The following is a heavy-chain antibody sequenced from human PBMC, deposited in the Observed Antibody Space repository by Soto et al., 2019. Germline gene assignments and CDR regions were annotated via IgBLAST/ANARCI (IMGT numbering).Heavy chain of an antibody. CDR1: GGSFSGYY. V-gene: IGHV4-34*01. Sequence: SETLSLICAVYGGSFSGYYWSWIRQPPGKGLEWIGEINHSGSTNYNPSLKSRGTISVDTSKNQFSLKLSSVTAADTAVYYCARYFDLNWFYPWGQGTLVTVSS. CDR2: INHSGST. J-gene: IGHJ5*02. D-gene: IGHD3-9*01. CDR3: ARYFDLNWFYP.